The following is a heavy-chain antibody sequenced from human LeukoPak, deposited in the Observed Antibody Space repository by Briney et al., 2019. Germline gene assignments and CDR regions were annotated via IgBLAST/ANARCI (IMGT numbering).Heavy chain of an antibody. V-gene: IGHV3-23*01. D-gene: IGHD3-16*02. CDR1: GFTFSSYA. CDR3: AKDFRITFGGVIAGLDY. CDR2: ISGSGGST. J-gene: IGHJ4*02. Sequence: PGGSLRLSCAASGFTFSSYAMSWVRQAPGKGLEWVSAISGSGGSTYYADSVEGRFTISRDNSKNTLYLQMNSLRAEDTAVYYCAKDFRITFGGVIAGLDYWGQGTLVTVSS.